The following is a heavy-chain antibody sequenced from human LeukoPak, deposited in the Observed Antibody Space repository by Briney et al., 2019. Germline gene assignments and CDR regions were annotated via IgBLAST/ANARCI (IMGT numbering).Heavy chain of an antibody. V-gene: IGHV1-18*01. D-gene: IGHD6-13*01. Sequence: GASVKVSCKASGYTLSSFGLSWVRQAPGQGLGWMGRIVPILGIANYAQKLQGRVTMTTDTSTSTAYMELRSLRSDDTAVYYCARDGCGQGIAAAGTSSCFQHWGQGTLVTVSS. J-gene: IGHJ1*01. CDR3: ARDGCGQGIAAAGTSSCFQH. CDR1: GYTLSSFG. CDR2: IVPILGIA.